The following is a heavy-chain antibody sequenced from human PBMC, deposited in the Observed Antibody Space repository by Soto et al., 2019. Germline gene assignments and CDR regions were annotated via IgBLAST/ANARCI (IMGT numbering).Heavy chain of an antibody. CDR3: AKTYYYDSSGYDFDY. J-gene: IGHJ4*02. V-gene: IGHV5-10-1*01. CDR1: GYSFTSYW. CDR2: IDPSDSYT. Sequence: PGESLKISCKGSGYSFTSYWISWVRQMPGKGLEWMGRIDPSDSYTNYSPSFQGHVTISADKSISTAYLQWSSLKASDTAMYYCAKTYYYDSSGYDFDYWGQGTLVTVSS. D-gene: IGHD3-22*01.